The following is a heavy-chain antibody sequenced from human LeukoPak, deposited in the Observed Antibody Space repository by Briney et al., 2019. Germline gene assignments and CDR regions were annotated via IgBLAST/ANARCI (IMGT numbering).Heavy chain of an antibody. J-gene: IGHJ3*02. Sequence: SVKVSCKASGGTFSSYAISWVRQAPGQGLEWMGGIIPIFGTANYAQKFQGRVTITTDESTSTAYMELSSLRSEDTAVYYCARVDCSGGSCYPDDAFDIWGQGTMVTVSS. CDR1: GGTFSSYA. V-gene: IGHV1-69*05. CDR2: IIPIFGTA. D-gene: IGHD2-15*01. CDR3: ARVDCSGGSCYPDDAFDI.